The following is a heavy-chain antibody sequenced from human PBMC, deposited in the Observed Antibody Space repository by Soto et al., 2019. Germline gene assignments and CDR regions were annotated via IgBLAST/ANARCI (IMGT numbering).Heavy chain of an antibody. CDR3: ARGDRYNWNYRSTYYYYGMDV. D-gene: IGHD1-7*01. Sequence: PGESLKISCKGSGYSFTSYWIGWVRQMPGKGLEWMGIIYPGDSDTGYSPSFQGQVTISADKSISTAYLQWSSLKASDTAMYYCARGDRYNWNYRSTYYYYGMDVWGQGTTVTVSS. CDR1: GYSFTSYW. V-gene: IGHV5-51*01. CDR2: IYPGDSDT. J-gene: IGHJ6*02.